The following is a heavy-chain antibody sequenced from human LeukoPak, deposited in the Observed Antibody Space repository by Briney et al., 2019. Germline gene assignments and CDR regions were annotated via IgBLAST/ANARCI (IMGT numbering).Heavy chain of an antibody. D-gene: IGHD6-19*01. V-gene: IGHV4-4*02. CDR2: VHLDGRT. CDR1: GGSVINTNW. J-gene: IGHJ4*02. Sequence: PSETLSLTCGVSGGSVINTNWWTWVRQPPGKGLEWIGEVHLDGRTNYNPSLKSRVTISVDTSKNQLSLKVRSVTAADTAVYYCARAGTGWAFDYWGQGTLVTVSS. CDR3: ARAGTGWAFDY.